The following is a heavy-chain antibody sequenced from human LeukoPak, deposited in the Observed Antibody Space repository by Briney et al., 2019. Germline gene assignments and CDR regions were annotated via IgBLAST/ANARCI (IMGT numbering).Heavy chain of an antibody. CDR1: GGSISSGSYY. CDR2: IYTSGST. CDR3: ARDRGAGSRFDY. D-gene: IGHD4-17*01. Sequence: SETLSLTCTVSGGSISSGSYYWSWIRQPAGKGLEWIGRIYTSGSTNYNPSLKSRVTISVDTSKNQFSLKLGSVTAADTAVYYCARDRGAGSRFDYWGQGTLVTVSS. V-gene: IGHV4-61*02. J-gene: IGHJ4*02.